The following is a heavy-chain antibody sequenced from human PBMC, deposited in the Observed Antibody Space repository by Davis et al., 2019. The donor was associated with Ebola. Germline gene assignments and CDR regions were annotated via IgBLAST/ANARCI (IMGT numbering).Heavy chain of an antibody. CDR1: GFTFSSYG. CDR3: AKDIGSDILTGPLVDY. CDR2: ISYDGSNK. V-gene: IGHV3-30*18. J-gene: IGHJ4*02. Sequence: GESLKISCAASGFTFSSYGMHGVRQAPGKGLEWVAVISYDGSNKYYADSVKGRFTISRDNSKNTLYLQMNSLRAEDTAVYYCAKDIGSDILTGPLVDYWGQGSLVTVSS. D-gene: IGHD3-9*01.